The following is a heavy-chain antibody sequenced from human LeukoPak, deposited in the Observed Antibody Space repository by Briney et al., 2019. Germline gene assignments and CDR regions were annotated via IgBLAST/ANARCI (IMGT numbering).Heavy chain of an antibody. D-gene: IGHD3-16*02. CDR3: AKDVISRFDY. V-gene: IGHV3-23*01. J-gene: IGHJ4*02. CDR1: GFTFSSYA. Sequence: PGGSLRLSCAASGFTFSSYAMSWVRQAPGKGLEWVSAISGSGGSTYYADSVKGRFTISRDNSKNTLYLQMSSLRAEDTAAYYCAKDVISRFDYWGQGTLVTVSS. CDR2: ISGSGGST.